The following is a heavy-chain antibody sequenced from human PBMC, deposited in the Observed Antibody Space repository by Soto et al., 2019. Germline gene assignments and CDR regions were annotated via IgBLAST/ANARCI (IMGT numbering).Heavy chain of an antibody. J-gene: IGHJ4*01. CDR3: ARGEQLVHFDS. D-gene: IGHD6-6*01. Sequence: GASVKVSCKASGYIFPDYYVHWVRQAPGEGLEWMGRINPNGGGTNYAQKFEGWVTMTTDTSISTAYMELSRLNFDDTAVYYCARGEQLVHFDSWGQGTLVTV. V-gene: IGHV1-2*04. CDR1: GYIFPDYY. CDR2: INPNGGGT.